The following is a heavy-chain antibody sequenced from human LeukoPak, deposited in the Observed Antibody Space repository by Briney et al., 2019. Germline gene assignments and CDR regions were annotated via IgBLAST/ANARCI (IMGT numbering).Heavy chain of an antibody. CDR1: GFPFSSYS. Sequence: GGSLRLSWVASGFPFSSYSVNWVRQAPGEGLEWIAYISATGSAIFYSDSVKGRFAISRDNAKNSLYLQMNSLRAEDTAVYYCAKDASTVTVNWFDLWGQGTLVTVSS. V-gene: IGHV3-48*01. D-gene: IGHD4-17*01. CDR2: ISATGSAI. J-gene: IGHJ5*02. CDR3: AKDASTVTVNWFDL.